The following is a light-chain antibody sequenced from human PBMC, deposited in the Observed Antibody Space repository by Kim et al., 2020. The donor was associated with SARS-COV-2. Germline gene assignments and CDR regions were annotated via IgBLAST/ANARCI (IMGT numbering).Light chain of an antibody. CDR2: DVS. Sequence: SVTISCAGTSSDVGGYNYVSWYQQHPGKVPKLLIFDVSTRPSGIPDRFSGSKSGNTASLTISGLQAEDEADYYCSSYSSSATYVLFGGGTQLTVL. CDR1: SSDVGGYNY. J-gene: IGLJ2*01. CDR3: SSYSSSATYVL. V-gene: IGLV2-11*01.